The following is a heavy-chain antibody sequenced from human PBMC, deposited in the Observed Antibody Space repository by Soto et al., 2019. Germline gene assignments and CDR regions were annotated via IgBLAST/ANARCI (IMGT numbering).Heavy chain of an antibody. CDR1: GGSFSGYY. V-gene: IGHV4-34*01. D-gene: IGHD6-19*01. J-gene: IGHJ6*02. CDR2: INHSGST. Sequence: PSETLSLTCAVYGGSFSGYYWSWIRQPPGKGLEWIGEINHSGSTNYNPSLKSRVTISVDTSKNQFSLKLSSVTAADTAVYYCARGLDRSSGWNYYYYYYGMDVWGQGTTVTSP. CDR3: ARGLDRSSGWNYYYYYYGMDV.